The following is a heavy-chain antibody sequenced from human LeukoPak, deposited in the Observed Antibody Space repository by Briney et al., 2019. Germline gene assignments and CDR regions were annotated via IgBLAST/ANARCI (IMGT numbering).Heavy chain of an antibody. V-gene: IGHV1-46*03. J-gene: IGHJ4*02. CDR3: AAGTRTDY. CDR1: GNSISNYA. CDR2: INPSGGST. D-gene: IGHD6-13*01. Sequence: ASVKVSCKASGNSISNYAVSWVRQAPGQGLEWMGIINPSGGSTSYAQKFQGRVTMTRDTSTSTVYMELSSLRSEDTAVYYCAAGTRTDYWSQGTLVTVSS.